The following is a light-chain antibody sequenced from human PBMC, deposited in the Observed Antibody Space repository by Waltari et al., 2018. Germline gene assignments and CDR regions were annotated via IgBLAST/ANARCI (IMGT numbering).Light chain of an antibody. Sequence: QSVLTQPPSASGTPGQRVTISCSGSSSNIGINSVNWYQHLPGTAPKLLLYSNDQRPSGVPDRFSGSKSGTSASLAISGLQSEDEADYYCAAWDDSLKGRVFGGGTKLTVL. CDR2: SND. J-gene: IGLJ2*01. V-gene: IGLV1-44*01. CDR3: AAWDDSLKGRV. CDR1: SSNIGINS.